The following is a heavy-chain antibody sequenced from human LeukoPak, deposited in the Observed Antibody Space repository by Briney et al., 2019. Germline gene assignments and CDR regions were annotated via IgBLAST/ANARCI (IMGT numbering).Heavy chain of an antibody. D-gene: IGHD1-26*01. J-gene: IGHJ5*02. CDR2: ISAYNGNT. CDR1: GYTFTSYG. CDR3: ARDNSVGDNAWCFDP. V-gene: IGHV1-18*01. Sequence: ASVKVSCKASGYTFTSYGISWVRQAPGQGLEWMGWISAYNGNTNYAQKLQGRVTMTRDMSTSTDYMELSSLRSEGRAIYYCARDNSVGDNAWCFDPWAEGTLVSVSS.